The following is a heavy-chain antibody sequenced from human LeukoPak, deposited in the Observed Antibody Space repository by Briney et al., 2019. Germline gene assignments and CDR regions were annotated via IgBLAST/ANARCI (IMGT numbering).Heavy chain of an antibody. CDR3: ARDSYDGCSFDF. CDR2: INPNTGGT. Sequence: ASVKVSCKASGYTFTDFYMHWVRQAPGQGLEWMGWINPNTGGTKYAQKFRGRVTMTRDTSISTAYMELSRLRSDDTAVYYCARDSYDGCSFDFWGQGTLVTVSS. V-gene: IGHV1-2*02. J-gene: IGHJ4*02. D-gene: IGHD5-12*01. CDR1: GYTFTDFY.